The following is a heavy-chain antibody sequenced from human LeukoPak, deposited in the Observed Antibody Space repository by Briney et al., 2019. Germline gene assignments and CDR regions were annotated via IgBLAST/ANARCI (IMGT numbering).Heavy chain of an antibody. D-gene: IGHD3-22*01. V-gene: IGHV1-2*02. J-gene: IGHJ3*02. Sequence: ASVKVSCKASGYTFTGFYMHWVRQAPGQELEWMGWINPNSGGTNYAQKFQGRVTMTRDTSISTAYMELSRLRSDGTAVYYCARGSKYYYDSSAYYADGAFDIWGQGTMVTVSS. CDR3: ARGSKYYYDSSAYYADGAFDI. CDR1: GYTFTGFY. CDR2: INPNSGGT.